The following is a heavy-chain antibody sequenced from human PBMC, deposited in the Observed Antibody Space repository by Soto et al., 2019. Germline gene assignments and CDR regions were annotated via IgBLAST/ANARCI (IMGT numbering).Heavy chain of an antibody. CDR2: IYYSGST. Sequence: SETLSLTCTVSGGSISSGGYYWSWIRQHPGKGLEWIGYIYYSGSTYYNPSLKSRVTISVDTSKNQFSLKLSSVTAADTAVYYCARDGGTMVRGVRAYYFDYWGQGTLVTVS. V-gene: IGHV4-31*03. CDR1: GGSISSGGYY. D-gene: IGHD3-10*01. J-gene: IGHJ4*02. CDR3: ARDGGTMVRGVRAYYFDY.